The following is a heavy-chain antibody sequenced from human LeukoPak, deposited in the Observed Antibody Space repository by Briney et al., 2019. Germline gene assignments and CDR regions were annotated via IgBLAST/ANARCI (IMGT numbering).Heavy chain of an antibody. CDR2: IYYSGST. CDR3: ARPRRITMIVVVKGGWFDP. Sequence: SETLSLTCTVSGGSISSSSYYWGWIRQPPGKGLEWIGSIYYSGSTYYNPSLKSRVTISVDTSKNQFSLKLSSVTAADTAVYYCARPRRITMIVVVKGGWFDPWGQGTLVTVSS. D-gene: IGHD3-22*01. CDR1: GGSISSSSYY. V-gene: IGHV4-39*01. J-gene: IGHJ5*02.